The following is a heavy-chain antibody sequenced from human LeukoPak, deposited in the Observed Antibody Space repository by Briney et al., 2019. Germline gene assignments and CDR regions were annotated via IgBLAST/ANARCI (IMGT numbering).Heavy chain of an antibody. CDR2: ISYDGSNK. D-gene: IGHD6-13*01. V-gene: IGHV3-30-3*01. CDR1: GFTFSSYA. CDR3: ARDPFRYSSSWYYFDY. J-gene: IGHJ4*02. Sequence: GGSLRLSCAASGFTFSSYAMHWVRQAPGKGLEWVAVISYDGSNKYYADSVKGRFTISRDNSKNTLYLQMNSLRAEDTAVYYCARDPFRYSSSWYYFDYWGQGTLVTVSS.